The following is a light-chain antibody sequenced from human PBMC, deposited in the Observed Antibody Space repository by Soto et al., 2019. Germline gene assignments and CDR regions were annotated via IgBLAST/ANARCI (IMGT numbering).Light chain of an antibody. Sequence: QSALTQPPSTSGTPGQRVTMSCSGSSSNIGTNSVKWYQQLPGTAPKLLIYRNNQRPSGVPDRFSGSKSGTSASLAISGLQSDDEADYYCAAWDDSLSAFVVFGGGTKVTVL. CDR2: RNN. CDR3: AAWDDSLSAFVV. V-gene: IGLV1-44*01. CDR1: SSNIGTNS. J-gene: IGLJ2*01.